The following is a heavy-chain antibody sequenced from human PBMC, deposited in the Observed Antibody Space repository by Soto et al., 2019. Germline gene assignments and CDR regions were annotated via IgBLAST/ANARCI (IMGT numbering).Heavy chain of an antibody. J-gene: IGHJ6*03. CDR2: FDPEDGET. Sequence: ASVKVSCKVSGYTLTELSMHWVRQAPGKGLEWMGGFDPEDGETIYAQKFQGRVTMTEDTSTDTAYMELSSLRSEDTAVYYCARQYVLRFLERSTYYYYYYMDVWGKGTTVTVSS. CDR3: ARQYVLRFLERSTYYYYYYMDV. D-gene: IGHD3-3*01. CDR1: GYTLTELS. V-gene: IGHV1-24*01.